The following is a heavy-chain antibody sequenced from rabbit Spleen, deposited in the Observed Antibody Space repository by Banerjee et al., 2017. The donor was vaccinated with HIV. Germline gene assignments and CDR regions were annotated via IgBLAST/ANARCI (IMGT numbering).Heavy chain of an antibody. CDR3: ARDAGTSFSTYGMDL. D-gene: IGHD8-1*01. CDR2: AYAGSSDST. CDR1: GFSFSSSDY. J-gene: IGHJ6*01. V-gene: IGHV1S40*01. Sequence: QSLEESGGDLVKPGGTLTLTCKGSGFSFSSSDYMCWVRQAPGKGLEWVACAYAGSSDSTYSATWAKGRFTISKTSSTTVTLQMTSLTAADTATYFCARDAGTSFSTYGMDLWGPGTLVTVS.